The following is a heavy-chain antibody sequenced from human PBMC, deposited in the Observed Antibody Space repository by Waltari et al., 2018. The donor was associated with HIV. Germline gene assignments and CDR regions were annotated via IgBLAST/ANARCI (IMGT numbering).Heavy chain of an antibody. CDR1: GGSISSYY. CDR2: IYYSGSI. V-gene: IGHV4-59*01. J-gene: IGHJ4*02. D-gene: IGHD1-20*01. Sequence: QVQLQESGPGLVKPSETLSLTCIVSGGSISSYYWRWIRQPPGKGLEWIAYIYYSGSINYNPSFNSRVTVSVDTSKNQFSLKLTSVTAADSAVYYCARGPWTPRDNSFSFDSWGQGTLVTVSS. CDR3: ARGPWTPRDNSFSFDS.